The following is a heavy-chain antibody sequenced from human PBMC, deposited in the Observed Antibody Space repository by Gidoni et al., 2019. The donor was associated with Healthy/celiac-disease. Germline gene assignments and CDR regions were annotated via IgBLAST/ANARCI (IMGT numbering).Heavy chain of an antibody. V-gene: IGHV3-48*04. J-gene: IGHJ3*02. D-gene: IGHD3-10*01. CDR2: ISSSSSTI. Sequence: EVQLVESGGGLVQPGGSLRLSCAASGFTFRSYSMNWARQAPGKGLELVSYISSSSSTIYYADSVKGRFTISRDNAKNSLYLQMNSLRAEDTAVYYCARALSRGKDAFDIWGQGTMVTVSS. CDR1: GFTFRSYS. CDR3: ARALSRGKDAFDI.